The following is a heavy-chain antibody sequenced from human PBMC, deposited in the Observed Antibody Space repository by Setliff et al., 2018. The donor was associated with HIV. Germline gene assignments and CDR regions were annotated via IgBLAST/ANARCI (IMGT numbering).Heavy chain of an antibody. Sequence: PGGSLRLSCAASGFIFSNYGMHWVRQAPGKGLEWVAVIWYDRSNIYYADSVKGRFTISRDNSKNTLYLQMNSLRVEDTAVYYCARAVREKGSYGDYALGYWGQGTLVTVSS. V-gene: IGHV3-33*01. CDR3: ARAVREKGSYGDYALGY. J-gene: IGHJ4*02. D-gene: IGHD4-17*01. CDR2: IWYDRSNI. CDR1: GFIFSNYG.